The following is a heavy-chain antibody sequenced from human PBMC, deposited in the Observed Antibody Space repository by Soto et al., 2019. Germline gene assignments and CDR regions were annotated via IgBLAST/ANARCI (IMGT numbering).Heavy chain of an antibody. CDR2: ISINGVSM. V-gene: IGHV3-11*01. J-gene: IGHJ6*01. CDR3: ARVASLGNPYYFRMDV. Sequence: GGSLRLSCVASGFTFSDYYMTLIRQAPGKGLECVSYISINGVSMYYGDSVKGRFTISRDDAENSLHLKMNSLRAEDTAVYYCARVASLGNPYYFRMDVWGQGTTVTVSS. D-gene: IGHD2-15*01. CDR1: GFTFSDYY.